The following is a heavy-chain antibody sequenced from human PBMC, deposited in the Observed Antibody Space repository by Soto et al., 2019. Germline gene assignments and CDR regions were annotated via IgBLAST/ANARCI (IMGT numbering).Heavy chain of an antibody. J-gene: IGHJ2*01. CDR2: ISGGGSTT. V-gene: IGHV3-23*01. CDR1: GCMFSSYA. Sequence: SWRLSCEASGCMFSSYAMSWVRQAPGERLEWVSGISGGGSTTYYADSVKGRFTISRDISKNTLYLQVNSLRAEDTAVYYCVSFFAGGGDLRDLHPYSGRRTPDL. CDR3: VSFFAGGGDLRDLHPYSGRRTPDL. D-gene: IGHD3-3*01.